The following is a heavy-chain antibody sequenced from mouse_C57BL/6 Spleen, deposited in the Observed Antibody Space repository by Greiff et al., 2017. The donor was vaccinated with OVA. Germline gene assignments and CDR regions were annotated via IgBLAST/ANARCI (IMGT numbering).Heavy chain of an antibody. V-gene: IGHV5-4*01. Sequence: EVQLVESGGGLVKPGGSLKLSCAASGFTFSSYAMSWVRQTPEERLEWVATISDGGSYTYYPDNVKGRFTISRDNAKNNLYLQMSHLKSEDTAMYYCARDYYGSDWYFDVWGTGTTVTVSS. CDR2: ISDGGSYT. CDR3: ARDYYGSDWYFDV. CDR1: GFTFSSYA. D-gene: IGHD1-1*01. J-gene: IGHJ1*03.